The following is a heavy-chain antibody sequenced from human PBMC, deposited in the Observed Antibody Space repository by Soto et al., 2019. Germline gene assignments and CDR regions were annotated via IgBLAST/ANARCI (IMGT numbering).Heavy chain of an antibody. CDR2: IYPGDSDT. Sequence: PGESLKISCKGSGYSFTSYWIGWVRQMPGKGLEWMGIIYPGDSDTRYSPSFQGQVTISADKSISTAYLQWSCLKASDTAMYYCAIGGFLTPPDYYYYMEVWGKGTTVTVSS. CDR3: AIGGFLTPPDYYYYMEV. V-gene: IGHV5-51*01. D-gene: IGHD3-16*01. J-gene: IGHJ6*03. CDR1: GYSFTSYW.